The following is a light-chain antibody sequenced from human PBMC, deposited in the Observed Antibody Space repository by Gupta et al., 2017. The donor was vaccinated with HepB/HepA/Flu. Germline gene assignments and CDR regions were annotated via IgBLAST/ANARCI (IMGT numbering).Light chain of an antibody. CDR2: EVS. J-gene: IGKJ2*01. CDR1: QSVVH. Sequence: VVMTQSPLSLPVALCQPAPISFRSSQSVVHWNWFHQRPGQSPRRLSYEVSKRDSGVRVSCSGSGAGTNLTLRISRAEADDVGIYYCMEGTHGAYTFGQGTKLEI. CDR3: MEGTHGAYT. V-gene: IGKV2-30*02.